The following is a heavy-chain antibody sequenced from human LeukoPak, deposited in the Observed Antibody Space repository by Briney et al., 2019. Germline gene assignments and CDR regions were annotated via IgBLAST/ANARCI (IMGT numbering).Heavy chain of an antibody. CDR2: ISAYNGDT. CDR1: GFTFNRYG. Sequence: ASVKVSCKASGFTFNRYGISWVRQAPGRGLEWMGWISAYNGDTNYAQKFQGRVTMTTDTSTSTAYMELRSLISDDTAVYYCARDPSNTSGRYAYFDYWGQGTLVTVSS. D-gene: IGHD6-19*01. V-gene: IGHV1-18*04. J-gene: IGHJ4*02. CDR3: ARDPSNTSGRYAYFDY.